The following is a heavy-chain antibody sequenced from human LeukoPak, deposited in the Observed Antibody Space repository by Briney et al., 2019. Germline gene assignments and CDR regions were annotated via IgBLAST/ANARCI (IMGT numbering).Heavy chain of an antibody. V-gene: IGHV3-23*01. CDR3: ARDQGNWNIDF. CDR2: ISGSGGST. D-gene: IGHD1/OR15-1a*01. CDR1: GFTFSSYA. Sequence: GGSLRLSCAASGFTFSSYAMSWVRQAPGKGLEWVSAISGSGGSTYYADSVKGRFTISRDNAKNSLYLQMNSLRAEDTAVYYCARDQGNWNIDFWGQGTLVTVSS. J-gene: IGHJ4*02.